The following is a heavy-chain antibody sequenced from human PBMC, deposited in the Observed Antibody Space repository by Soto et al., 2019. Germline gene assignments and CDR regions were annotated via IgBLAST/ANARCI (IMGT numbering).Heavy chain of an antibody. D-gene: IGHD4-17*01. CDR2: ISSSSSYT. J-gene: IGHJ4*02. CDR3: ARVYDYGGNAVYY. Sequence: PGGSLRLSCAASGFTFSSHSMNWVRQSPGKGPEWVSSISSSSSYTYYADSVKGRFTISRDNAKNSLYLQMNSLRAEDTAVYYCARVYDYGGNAVYYWGQGTLVTVSS. CDR1: GFTFSSHS. V-gene: IGHV3-21*01.